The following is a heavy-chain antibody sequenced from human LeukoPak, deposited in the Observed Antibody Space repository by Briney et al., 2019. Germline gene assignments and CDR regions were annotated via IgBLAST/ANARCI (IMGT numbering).Heavy chain of an antibody. CDR3: ARHGPPGATTDMGFDP. V-gene: IGHV5-51*01. CDR1: GYSFTSYW. CDR2: IYPGDSDT. J-gene: IGHJ5*02. Sequence: GESLKISCKGCGYSFTSYWIGWVRQMPGKGLEWMGIIYPGDSDTRYSPSFQGQVTISADKSISTAYLQWSSLKASDTAIYYCARHGPPGATTDMGFDPWGQGTLVTVSS. D-gene: IGHD1/OR15-1a*01.